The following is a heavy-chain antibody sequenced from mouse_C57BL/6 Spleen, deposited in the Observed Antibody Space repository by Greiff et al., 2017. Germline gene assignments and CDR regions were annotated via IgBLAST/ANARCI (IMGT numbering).Heavy chain of an antibody. CDR2: IYPGDGDT. J-gene: IGHJ4*01. CDR3: AREYGNYAMDH. Sequence: QVQLQQSGPALVKPGASVTISCKASGYAFSSSWMNWVKQRPGKGLEWIGRIYPGDGDTNYNGKFKGKATLTADKSSSTAFMQLSSLTSEDAAVYFCAREYGNYAMDHWGQGTSVTVSS. CDR1: GYAFSSSW. D-gene: IGHD2-10*02. V-gene: IGHV1-82*01.